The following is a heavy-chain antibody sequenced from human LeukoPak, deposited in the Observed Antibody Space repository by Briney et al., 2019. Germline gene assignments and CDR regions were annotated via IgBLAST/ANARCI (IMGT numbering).Heavy chain of an antibody. CDR2: IKQDGSEK. Sequence: GGSLRLSCAVSGFTFSNYWMSWVRQAPGKGLEWVANIKQDGSEKYYVDSVKGRLTISRDNAKNSLYLQMNSLRAEDTAVYYCVSDARWGQGTLVTVSS. CDR1: GFTFSNYW. CDR3: VSDAR. V-gene: IGHV3-7*05. J-gene: IGHJ4*02.